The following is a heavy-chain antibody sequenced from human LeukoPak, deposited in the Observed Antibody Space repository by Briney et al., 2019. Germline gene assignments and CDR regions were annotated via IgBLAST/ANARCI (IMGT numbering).Heavy chain of an antibody. Sequence: ASMKVSCKASGYTFTGYYMHWVRQAPGQGLEWMGWINPNSGGTNYAQKFQGRVTMTRDTSISTAYMELSRLRSDDTAVYYCARVPEYPLGAFDIWGQGTMVTVSS. CDR3: ARVPEYPLGAFDI. CDR2: INPNSGGT. V-gene: IGHV1-2*02. CDR1: GYTFTGYY. J-gene: IGHJ3*02. D-gene: IGHD2/OR15-2a*01.